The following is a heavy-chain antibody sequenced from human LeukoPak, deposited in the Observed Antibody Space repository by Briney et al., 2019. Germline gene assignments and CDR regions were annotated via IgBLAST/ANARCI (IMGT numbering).Heavy chain of an antibody. D-gene: IGHD2/OR15-2a*01. CDR3: ARWYCSSTTCYHMDV. CDR2: IYYSGNT. V-gene: IGHV4-59*01. J-gene: IGHJ6*03. Sequence: PSETLSLTCTVSGGSINSYYWSWIRQPPGKGLEYIGHIYYSGNTDYNPSLKGRVTISVDTSKNQFSLNLSSVTAADTAVYYCARWYCSSTTCYHMDVWGKGTTVTVSS. CDR1: GGSINSYY.